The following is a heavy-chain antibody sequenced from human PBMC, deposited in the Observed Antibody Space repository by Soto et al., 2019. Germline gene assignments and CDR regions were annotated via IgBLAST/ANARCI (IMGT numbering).Heavy chain of an antibody. Sequence: QVQLVQSWAEVRKPGASVKVSCEASGYTFTSYDIYWVRQATGQGLEWMGWLNPNTGNSGYAQKFQGRINVPSDPSINTVPMQRSTLRSEDPAVYYCARRAETSGRNGFGAGKYYFDLWGQGTLVSVSS. D-gene: IGHD6-19*01. CDR2: LNPNTGNS. J-gene: IGHJ4*02. V-gene: IGHV1-8*01. CDR1: GYTFTSYD. CDR3: ARRAETSGRNGFGAGKYYFDL.